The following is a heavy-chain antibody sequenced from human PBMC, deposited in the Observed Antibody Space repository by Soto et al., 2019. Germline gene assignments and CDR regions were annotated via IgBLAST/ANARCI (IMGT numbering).Heavy chain of an antibody. CDR1: GDSLSSATYS. D-gene: IGHD6-19*01. V-gene: IGHV4-30-2*01. CDR2: IYRSGVT. CDR3: AGMPYTSGLRFDH. J-gene: IGHJ5*02. Sequence: PSETLSLTCTVSGDSLSSATYSWSWIRQPPGKGLEWVGFIYRSGVTSYNPSLDSRVTISLDRSTNQCSLKLTSVTAADTAVYFCAGMPYTSGLRFDHWGPGTLVTVSS.